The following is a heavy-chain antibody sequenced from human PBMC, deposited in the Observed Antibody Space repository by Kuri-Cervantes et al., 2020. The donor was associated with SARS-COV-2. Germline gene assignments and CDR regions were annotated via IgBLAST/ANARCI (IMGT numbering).Heavy chain of an antibody. CDR2: VRGKANNYAT. CDR1: GFLFSASA. V-gene: IGHV3-73*01. CDR3: ARDLDGYKHP. J-gene: IGHJ5*02. Sequence: GESLKISCEVSGFLFSASAIHWVRQASGKGLEWVGRVRGKANNYATAYAASVKGRFTISRDNAKNSLYLQMNSLRAEDTAVYYCARDLDGYKHPWGQGTLVTVSS. D-gene: IGHD5-24*01.